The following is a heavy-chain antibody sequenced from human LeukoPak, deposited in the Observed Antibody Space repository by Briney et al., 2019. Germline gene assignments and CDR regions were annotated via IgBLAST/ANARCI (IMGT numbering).Heavy chain of an antibody. Sequence: ASVKVSCKASGYSFTSYGIYWVRQAPGQGLEWMGWTSTFNSRTHTARNFQGRVTMTTDTSPTTAYLEVSGLTSNDTAVYYCAREALNSGAWIYWGQGSLVIVSS. D-gene: IGHD6-25*01. CDR2: TSTFNSRT. CDR3: AREALNSGAWIY. CDR1: GYSFTSYG. V-gene: IGHV1-18*01. J-gene: IGHJ4*02.